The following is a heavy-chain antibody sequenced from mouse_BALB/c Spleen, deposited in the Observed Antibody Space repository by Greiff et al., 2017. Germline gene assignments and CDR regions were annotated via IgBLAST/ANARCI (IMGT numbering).Heavy chain of an antibody. CDR3: ARGYYYGSSYRFAY. J-gene: IGHJ3*01. CDR1: GYSITSGYY. CDR2: ISYDGSN. V-gene: IGHV3-6*02. D-gene: IGHD1-1*01. Sequence: EVKLMESGPGLVKPSQSLSLTCSVTGYSITSGYYWNWIRQFPGNKLEWMGYISYDGSNNYNPSLKNRISITRDTSKNQFFLKLNSVTTEDTATYYCARGYYYGSSYRFAYWGQGTLVTVSA.